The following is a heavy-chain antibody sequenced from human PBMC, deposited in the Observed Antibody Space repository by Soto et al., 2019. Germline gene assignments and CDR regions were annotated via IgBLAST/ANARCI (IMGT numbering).Heavy chain of an antibody. CDR3: ARLRMTTVTTPYYYYGMDV. Sequence: LSLTCTVSGGSISSSSYYWGWIRQPPGKGLEWIGSIYYSGSTYYNPSLKSRVTISVDTSKNQFSLKLSSVTAADTAVYYCARLRMTTVTTPYYYYGMDVWGQGTTVTVSS. CDR2: IYYSGST. V-gene: IGHV4-39*01. D-gene: IGHD4-17*01. J-gene: IGHJ6*02. CDR1: GGSISSSSYY.